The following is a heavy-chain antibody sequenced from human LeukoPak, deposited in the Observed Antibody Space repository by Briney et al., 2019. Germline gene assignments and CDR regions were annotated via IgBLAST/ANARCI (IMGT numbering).Heavy chain of an antibody. V-gene: IGHV4-39*01. CDR2: MYNTGGS. CDR3: GIAPDY. D-gene: IGHD2-21*01. J-gene: IGHJ4*02. CDR1: GGSITRSNYY. Sequence: SETLSLTCTFSGGSITRSNYYWGWIRQPPGKALEWIGSMYNTGGSYYNPSLKSRVTISVDTSKNQFSLKVNSVTAADTAGYYCGIAPDYWGQGTLVTVSS.